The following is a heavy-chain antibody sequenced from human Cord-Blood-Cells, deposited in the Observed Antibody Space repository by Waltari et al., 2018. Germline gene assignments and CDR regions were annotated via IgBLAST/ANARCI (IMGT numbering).Heavy chain of an antibody. Sequence: QVQLVQSGAEVKKPGASVKVSCKASGYTFTGYYMHWVRQAPGQGLEWMGWINPNSGGTNYAQKCQGRVTMTRDTSISTAYMELSRLRSDDTAVYYCAIGDWGIFGDYWGQGTLVTVSS. CDR2: INPNSGGT. J-gene: IGHJ4*02. D-gene: IGHD7-27*01. V-gene: IGHV1-2*02. CDR3: AIGDWGIFGDY. CDR1: GYTFTGYY.